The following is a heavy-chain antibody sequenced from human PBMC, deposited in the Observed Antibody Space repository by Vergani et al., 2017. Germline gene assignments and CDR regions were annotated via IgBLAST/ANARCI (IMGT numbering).Heavy chain of an antibody. CDR3: DRVAYRGYDKHGLFDY. D-gene: IGHD5-12*01. CDR1: GGSISSGGYS. Sequence: QLQLQESGSGLVKPSQPLSLTCAVSGGSISSGGYSWSWIRQPPGKGLEWIGYIYHSGSTYYNPSLKSRVTISVDRSKTQFSLKLSSLTAADTAVYYCDRVAYRGYDKHGLFDYWSQRTLVTVSS. V-gene: IGHV4-30-2*01. CDR2: IYHSGST. J-gene: IGHJ4*02.